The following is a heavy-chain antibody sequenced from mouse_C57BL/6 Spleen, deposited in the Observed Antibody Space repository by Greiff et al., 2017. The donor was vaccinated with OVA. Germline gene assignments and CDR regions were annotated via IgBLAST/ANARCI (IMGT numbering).Heavy chain of an antibody. CDR2: IYPGDGDT. V-gene: IGHV1-82*01. J-gene: IGHJ4*01. D-gene: IGHD2-4*01. Sequence: VQLQESGPELVKPGASVKISCKASGYAFSSSWMNWVKQRPGKGLEWIGRIYPGDGDTNYNGKFKGKATLTADKSSSTAYMQLSSLTSEDSAVYFCARSGIYYDYDGDVYYAMDYWGQGTSVTVSS. CDR1: GYAFSSSW. CDR3: ARSGIYYDYDGDVYYAMDY.